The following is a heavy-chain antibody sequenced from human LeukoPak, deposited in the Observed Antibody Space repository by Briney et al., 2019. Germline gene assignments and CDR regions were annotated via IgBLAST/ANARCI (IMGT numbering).Heavy chain of an antibody. Sequence: GGSLRLSCAASGFTFSSYSMNWVRQAPGKGLEWVSSISSSSSYIYYADSVKGRFTISRDNAKNSLYLQMNSLRAEDTAVYYCARDTDRYDFWSGYDYWGQGTLVTVSS. J-gene: IGHJ4*02. CDR3: ARDTDRYDFWSGYDY. D-gene: IGHD3-3*01. CDR2: ISSSSSYI. V-gene: IGHV3-21*01. CDR1: GFTFSSYS.